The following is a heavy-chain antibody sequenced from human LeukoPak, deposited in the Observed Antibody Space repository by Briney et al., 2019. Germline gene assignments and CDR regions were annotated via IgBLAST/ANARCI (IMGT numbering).Heavy chain of an antibody. J-gene: IGHJ3*01. CDR3: ARGKVAGSFGDIYDL. CDR2: ISSSSSTT. V-gene: IGHV3-48*01. CDR1: GFTFSSFS. Sequence: GGSLRLSCAASGFTFSSFSINWVRQAPGKGLEWVSYISSSSSTTYYVDSVRGRFTISRDNAKNLLFLQMRSLRAEDTAVYYCARGKVAGSFGDIYDLWGQGTMVTVSS. D-gene: IGHD6-19*01.